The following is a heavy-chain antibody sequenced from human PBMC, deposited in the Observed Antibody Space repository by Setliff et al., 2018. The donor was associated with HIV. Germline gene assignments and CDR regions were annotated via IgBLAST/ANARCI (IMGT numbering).Heavy chain of an antibody. CDR3: ARAFSHIAVAGHFDY. CDR1: GGSISSHY. Sequence: SETLSLTCTVSGGSISSHYWSWIRQPPGKGPEWIGSIYYSGSTNYNPSLKSRVTISVDTSKNQFSLKLSSVTAADTAVYYCARAFSHIAVAGHFDYWGQGTLVTVS. D-gene: IGHD6-19*01. V-gene: IGHV4-59*11. CDR2: IYYSGST. J-gene: IGHJ4*02.